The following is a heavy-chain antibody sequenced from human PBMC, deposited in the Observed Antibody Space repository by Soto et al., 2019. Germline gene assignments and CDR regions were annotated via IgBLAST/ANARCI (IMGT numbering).Heavy chain of an antibody. D-gene: IGHD3-10*01. J-gene: IGHJ5*02. V-gene: IGHV2-26*01. CDR3: ALSSYSYGSGSYYKRWLDP. CDR1: GFSLSNARRG. Sequence: GRTLGNRTETRTLTCTVSGFSLSNARRGGSWIRQPPGKALEWLAHSFSNDEKAYSTSLKSRITTTKETSKSQVVLTMTNMDLVDTATYYCALSSYSYGSGSYYKRWLDPWGQGT. CDR2: SFSNDEK.